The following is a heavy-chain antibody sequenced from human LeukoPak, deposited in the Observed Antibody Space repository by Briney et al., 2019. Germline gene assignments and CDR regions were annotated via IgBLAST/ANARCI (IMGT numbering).Heavy chain of an antibody. V-gene: IGHV3-30*03. Sequence: GGSLRLSCAASGFTFSSYAMSWVRQAPGKGLEWVAVISYDGSNKYYADSVKGRFTISRDNSKNTLYLQMNSLRAEDTAVYYCARDIAVTSFDVFDIWGQGTMVTVSS. CDR3: ARDIAVTSFDVFDI. D-gene: IGHD6-19*01. J-gene: IGHJ3*02. CDR2: ISYDGSNK. CDR1: GFTFSSYA.